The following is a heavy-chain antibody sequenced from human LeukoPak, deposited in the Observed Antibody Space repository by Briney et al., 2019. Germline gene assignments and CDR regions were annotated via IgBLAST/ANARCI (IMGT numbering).Heavy chain of an antibody. V-gene: IGHV4-39*07. J-gene: IGHJ4*02. D-gene: IGHD6-13*01. CDR3: ARGIAAAGTYFDY. CDR1: GGSISTSNYY. Sequence: SETLSLTCTVSGGSISTSNYYWGWIRQPPGKGLEWIGNIFYSGSTYYSPSLRSRVTISVDTSKNQFSLKLSSVTAADTAVYYCARGIAAAGTYFDYWGQGTLVTVSS. CDR2: IFYSGST.